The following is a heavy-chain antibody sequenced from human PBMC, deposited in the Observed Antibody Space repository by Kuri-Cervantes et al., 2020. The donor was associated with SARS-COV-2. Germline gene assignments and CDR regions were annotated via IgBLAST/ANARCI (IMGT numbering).Heavy chain of an antibody. D-gene: IGHD2-2*02. CDR3: AREEYCSSTSCYKSSWFDP. Sequence: GGSLRLSCAASGFTFSSYGMHWVRQAPGEGLEWVAVIWYDGSNKYYADSVKGRFTISRDNSKNTLYLLMNSLRAEDTAVYYCAREEYCSSTSCYKSSWFDPWGQGTLVTVSS. CDR1: GFTFSSYG. V-gene: IGHV3-33*01. CDR2: IWYDGSNK. J-gene: IGHJ5*02.